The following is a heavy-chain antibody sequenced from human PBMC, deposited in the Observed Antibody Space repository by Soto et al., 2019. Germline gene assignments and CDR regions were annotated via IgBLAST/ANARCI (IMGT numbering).Heavy chain of an antibody. CDR2: IWYDGGNK. D-gene: IGHD1-26*01. J-gene: IGHJ5*01. Sequence: PGGSLRLFCAASGFTFSGYGMNWVRQAPGQWLEWVAVIWYDGGNKFYADSVKGRFTISRDQSNNTVHLQMNSLRGEDTAVYYCVRDAVVGSTKGGNYWFDSWGQGTLVTVSS. V-gene: IGHV3-33*07. CDR1: GFTFSGYG. CDR3: VRDAVVGSTKGGNYWFDS.